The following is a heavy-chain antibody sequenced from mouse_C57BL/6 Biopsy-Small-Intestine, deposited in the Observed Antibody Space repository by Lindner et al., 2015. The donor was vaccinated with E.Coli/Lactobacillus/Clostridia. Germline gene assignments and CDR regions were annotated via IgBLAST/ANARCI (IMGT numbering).Heavy chain of an antibody. Sequence: SVKVSCKVSGYTLSELSMHWVRQAPGKGLEWMGGFDAEDGDTFYAQKFQGRLIMTEDASTDTAYMELSSLRSEDTAVYYCATSGIFWSGGKAVFYYYGVDVWGQGTTVTVSS. D-gene: IGHD1-1*01. CDR3: ATSGIFWSGGKAVFYYYGVDV. V-gene: IGHV14-1*01. CDR1: GYTLSELS. J-gene: IGHJ1*01. CDR2: FDAEDGDT.